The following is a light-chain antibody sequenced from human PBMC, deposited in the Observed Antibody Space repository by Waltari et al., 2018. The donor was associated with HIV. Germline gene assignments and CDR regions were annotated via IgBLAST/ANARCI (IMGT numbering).Light chain of an antibody. Sequence: EMVLTQSPATLSLSPAERDTLSCRASQSVSSYLAWYQQKPGQAPRLLIYDASNRATGIPGRFSGSGSGTDFTLTISSLEPADFGVYYCQQRSNWPPLTFGGGTKVEIK. V-gene: IGKV3-11*01. CDR1: QSVSSY. CDR2: DAS. J-gene: IGKJ4*01. CDR3: QQRSNWPPLT.